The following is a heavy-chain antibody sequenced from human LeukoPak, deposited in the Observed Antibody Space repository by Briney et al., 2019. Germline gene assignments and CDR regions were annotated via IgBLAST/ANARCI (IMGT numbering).Heavy chain of an antibody. CDR1: GGSISSGGYY. V-gene: IGHV4-30-2*01. D-gene: IGHD2-2*01. CDR2: IYHSGST. Sequence: RTSETLSLTCTVSGGSISSGGYYWSWIRQPPGKGLEWIGYIYHSGSTYYNPSLKSRVTISVDRSKNQFSLKLSSVTAADTAVYYCARLLGYCSSTSCYIFDYWGQGTLVTVSS. J-gene: IGHJ4*02. CDR3: ARLLGYCSSTSCYIFDY.